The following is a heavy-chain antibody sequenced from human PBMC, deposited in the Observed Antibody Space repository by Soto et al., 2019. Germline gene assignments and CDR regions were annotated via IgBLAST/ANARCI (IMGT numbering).Heavy chain of an antibody. Sequence: GGSLRLSCAASGFTFSSHPMSWVRQAPGEGLEWLSSISDNGGATFYADSAKGRFSISRDNSRNTLYLQIISPRVGDTAIYYCARYTNGWSGLGNWGQGTLVTVSS. CDR3: ARYTNGWSGLGN. V-gene: IGHV3-23*01. J-gene: IGHJ4*02. D-gene: IGHD6-19*01. CDR1: GFTFSSHP. CDR2: ISDNGGAT.